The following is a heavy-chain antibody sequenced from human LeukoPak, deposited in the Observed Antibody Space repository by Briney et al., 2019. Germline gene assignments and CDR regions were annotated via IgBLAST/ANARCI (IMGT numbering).Heavy chain of an antibody. CDR3: ARRVPAYCGGDCSPYYFDY. D-gene: IGHD2-21*02. CDR1: GYSISSGYY. Sequence: SETLSLTCTVSGYSISSGYYWGWIRQPPGKGLEWIGSIYHSESTYYNPSLKSRVTISVDTSKNQFSLKLSSVTAADTAMYYCARRVPAYCGGDCSPYYFDYWGQGTLVTVSS. V-gene: IGHV4-38-2*02. CDR2: IYHSEST. J-gene: IGHJ4*02.